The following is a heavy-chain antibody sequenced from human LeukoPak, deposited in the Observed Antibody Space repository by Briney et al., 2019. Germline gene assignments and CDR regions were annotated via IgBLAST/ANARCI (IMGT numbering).Heavy chain of an antibody. J-gene: IGHJ6*02. CDR3: AKGRGAATTYGMNV. CDR1: GFKFDDYG. Sequence: GRSLRLSCAASGFKFDDYGMHWVRQAPGKGLEWVSSIPWTSAGVGYADSVKGRCTISRDNAKNSLYLELRSLRAEDTAVYYCAKGRGAATTYGMNVWGQGTTVIVSS. D-gene: IGHD2-15*01. V-gene: IGHV3-9*01. CDR2: IPWTSAGV.